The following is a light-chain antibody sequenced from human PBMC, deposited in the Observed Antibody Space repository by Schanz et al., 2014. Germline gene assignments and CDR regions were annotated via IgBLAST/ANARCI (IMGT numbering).Light chain of an antibody. CDR1: QSISQW. CDR3: QQYASFGIT. Sequence: DIQLTQSPSTLSASVGDRVTITCRASQSISQWLAWYQQKPGIAPKALIYDGSNLESGVPSRFSGSGFGTEFTLTISSLQPDDFATYYCQQYASFGITFGGGTKVDSK. V-gene: IGKV1-5*01. CDR2: DGS. J-gene: IGKJ4*01.